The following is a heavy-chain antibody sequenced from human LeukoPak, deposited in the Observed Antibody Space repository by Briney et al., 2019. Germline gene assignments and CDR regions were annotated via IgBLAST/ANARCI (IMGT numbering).Heavy chain of an antibody. V-gene: IGHV3-73*01. J-gene: IGHJ3*01. CDR1: GFTFSGSA. Sequence: EPGGPLRLSCAASGFTFSGSAMHWVRQASGKGLEWVGRIRTKANSYATAYAASVKGRFTISRDDSKNTAYLQMNSLKTEDTAVYYCTRHSGTTNDAFYVWGQGTMVTVSS. CDR3: TRHSGTTNDAFYV. CDR2: IRTKANSYAT. D-gene: IGHD1-1*01.